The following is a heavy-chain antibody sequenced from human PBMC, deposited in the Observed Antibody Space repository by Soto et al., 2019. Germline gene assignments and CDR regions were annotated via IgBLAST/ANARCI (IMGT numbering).Heavy chain of an antibody. CDR2: IIPIFGTA. D-gene: IGHD3-16*01. J-gene: IGHJ6*02. CDR3: ARGGALARPGMDV. V-gene: IGHV1-69*01. CDR1: GGTFSSYA. Sequence: QVQLVQSGAEVKKPGSSVKVSCKASGGTFSSYAISWVRQAPGQGLEWMGGIIPIFGTANYAQKFQGRVRIPADESKSTAYMELSRLRSEDTAVYYCARGGALARPGMDVWGQGTTVTVSS.